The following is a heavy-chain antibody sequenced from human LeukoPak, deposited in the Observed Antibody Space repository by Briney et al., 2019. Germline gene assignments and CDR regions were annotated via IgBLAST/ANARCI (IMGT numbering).Heavy chain of an antibody. D-gene: IGHD6-6*01. CDR1: GGSFSGYY. J-gene: IGHJ4*02. CDR2: INHSGST. Sequence: SETLSLTCAVYGGSFSGYYWSWIRQPPGKGLEWIGEINHSGSTSYNPSLKSRVTISVDTSKNQFSLKLSPVTAADTAVYYCARRGSMTGPPPLWGQGTLVTVSS. V-gene: IGHV4-34*01. CDR3: ARRGSMTGPPPL.